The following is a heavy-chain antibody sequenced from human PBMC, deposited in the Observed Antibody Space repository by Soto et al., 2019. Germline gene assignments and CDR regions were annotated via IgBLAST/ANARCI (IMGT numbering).Heavy chain of an antibody. V-gene: IGHV3-33*01. CDR1: GFTFISYG. CDR2: IWYDGSNK. J-gene: IGHJ4*02. Sequence: WGSLRLSCAASGFTFISYGMHWVRQAPGKGLEWVAVIWYDGSNKYYADSVKGRFTISRDNSKNTLYLQMNSLRAEDTAVYYCARDGYCSGGSCYSVPVFDYWGQGTLVTVSS. CDR3: ARDGYCSGGSCYSVPVFDY. D-gene: IGHD2-15*01.